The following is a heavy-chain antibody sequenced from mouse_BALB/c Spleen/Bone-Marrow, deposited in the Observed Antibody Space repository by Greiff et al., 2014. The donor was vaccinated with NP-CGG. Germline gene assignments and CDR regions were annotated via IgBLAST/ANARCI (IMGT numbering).Heavy chain of an antibody. CDR2: IYPGNSDT. CDR3: TRVITAVLATRAMDY. CDR1: GYTFTSYW. J-gene: IGHJ4*01. D-gene: IGHD1-1*01. V-gene: IGHV1-5*01. Sequence: VQLQQSGTVLARPGASVKMSCKASGYTFTSYWMHWVKQRPGQGLEWIVAIYPGNSDTSYNQKFKGKAKLTAVTSTSTAYMELSSLTNEDSAVYYCTRVITAVLATRAMDYWGQGSSVTVSS.